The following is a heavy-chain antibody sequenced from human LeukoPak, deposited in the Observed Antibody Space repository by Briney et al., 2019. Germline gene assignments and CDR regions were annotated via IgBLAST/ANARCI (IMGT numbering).Heavy chain of an antibody. Sequence: GGSLRLSCAASGFTFRNKWMHWVRQAPGKGPVWVSRINSDGSITNYADSVKGRFTISRDNAKNTVHLQMNSLRAEDTAVYYCAKWDFGWGQGALVTVSS. CDR2: INSDGSIT. D-gene: IGHD1-26*01. J-gene: IGHJ4*02. CDR1: GFTFRNKW. CDR3: AKWDFG. V-gene: IGHV3-74*01.